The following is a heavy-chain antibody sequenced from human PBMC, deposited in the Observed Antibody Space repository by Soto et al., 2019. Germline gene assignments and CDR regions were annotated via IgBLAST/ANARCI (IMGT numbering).Heavy chain of an antibody. D-gene: IGHD5-18*01. CDR1: AGSISRYY. Sequence: SETLSLTCSVSAGSISRYYWGWVRQSPGEGLEWIAHISYTVDASYNPSLKSRVTISLDTSKNQIALRLMSVTAADTAVYYCVGSLMSRAMESFDYCGRGTLVSVSS. CDR3: VGSLMSRAMESFDY. J-gene: IGHJ4*02. CDR2: ISYTVDA. V-gene: IGHV4-59*01.